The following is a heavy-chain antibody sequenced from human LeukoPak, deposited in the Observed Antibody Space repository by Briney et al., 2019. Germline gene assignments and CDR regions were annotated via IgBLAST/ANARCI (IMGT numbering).Heavy chain of an antibody. J-gene: IGHJ5*01. D-gene: IGHD2-21*02. CDR3: ARLPHCGSDCYPNWFDS. CDR1: GGSFTRFW. CDR2: IYPADSDT. V-gene: IGHV5-51*01. Sequence: GESLKISCEGSGGSFTRFWIGWVRQMPGKGLELMGAIYPADSDTRYSPSFQGQVTISADKSISTAYLQWSSLKTSDTAIYYCARLPHCGSDCYPNWFDSWGQGTLVTVSS.